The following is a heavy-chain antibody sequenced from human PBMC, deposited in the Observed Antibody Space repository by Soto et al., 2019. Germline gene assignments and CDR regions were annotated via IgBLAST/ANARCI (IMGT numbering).Heavy chain of an antibody. V-gene: IGHV4-31*03. CDR2: IYYGGTA. D-gene: IGHD3-10*01. J-gene: IGHJ4*02. CDR3: ARGITMVRGVIFSPYFDY. Sequence: QVQLQESGPGLVKPSQTLSLTCTVSGGSISSGGYYWSWIRQHPGKGLEWIGYIYYGGTAYYDPSLKSRVTISVDTSKNQISLKLSSVTAADTAVYYCARGITMVRGVIFSPYFDYWGQGTLVTVSS. CDR1: GGSISSGGYY.